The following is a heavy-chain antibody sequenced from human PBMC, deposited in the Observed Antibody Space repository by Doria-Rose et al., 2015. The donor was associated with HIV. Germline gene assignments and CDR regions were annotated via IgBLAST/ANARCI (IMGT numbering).Heavy chain of an antibody. CDR2: IFSDDER. V-gene: IGHV2-26*01. CDR1: GVSLSSPGMG. D-gene: IGHD6-13*01. CDR3: ARIKSSRWYHKYYFDF. Sequence: ESGPVLVKPTETLTLICTVSGVSLSSPGMGVSWIRQPPGKALEWLANIFSDDERSYKTSLKSRLTISRGTSKSQVVLTMTDMDPVDTATYYCARIKSSRWYHKYYFDFWGQGTLVIVSA. J-gene: IGHJ4*02.